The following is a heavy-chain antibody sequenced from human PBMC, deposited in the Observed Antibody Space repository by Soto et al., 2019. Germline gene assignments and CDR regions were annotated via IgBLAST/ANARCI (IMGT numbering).Heavy chain of an antibody. Sequence: EVQLLESGGGLVQPWGSLRISCAASGFTFGSYAMTWVRQAPGKGLEWVSALTGSGASTYYADSVRSRFIISRDNSKNTLYLQMYSLRAEDTAVYYCAQDFGGRRPFHYWAQGTLVTVSS. CDR1: GFTFGSYA. CDR3: AQDFGGRRPFHY. D-gene: IGHD1-26*01. V-gene: IGHV3-23*01. J-gene: IGHJ4*02. CDR2: LTGSGAST.